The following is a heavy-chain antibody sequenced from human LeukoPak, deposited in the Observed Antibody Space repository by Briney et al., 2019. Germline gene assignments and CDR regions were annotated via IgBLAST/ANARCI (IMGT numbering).Heavy chain of an antibody. J-gene: IGHJ4*02. V-gene: IGHV3-9*01. Sequence: GRSLRLSCAASGFTFDGYAMHWVRQAPGKGLEWVSGISWNSGSIGYADSVKGRFTISRDNAKNSLYLQMNSLRAEDTALYYCAKDGHSSSWYGGDFDYWGQGTLVTVSS. CDR2: ISWNSGSI. CDR3: AKDGHSSSWYGGDFDY. CDR1: GFTFDGYA. D-gene: IGHD6-13*01.